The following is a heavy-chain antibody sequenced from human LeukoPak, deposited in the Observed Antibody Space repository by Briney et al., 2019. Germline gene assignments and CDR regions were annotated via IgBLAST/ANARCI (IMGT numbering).Heavy chain of an antibody. Sequence: ASVKVSCKASGGTFSSYAISWVRQAPGQGLEWMGRNIPILGIANYAQKFQGRVTITADKSTSTAYMELSSLRSEDTAVYYCAGAPLNYYDSSGYWPFDYWGQGTLVTVSS. J-gene: IGHJ4*02. CDR2: NIPILGIA. V-gene: IGHV1-69*04. CDR3: AGAPLNYYDSSGYWPFDY. D-gene: IGHD3-22*01. CDR1: GGTFSSYA.